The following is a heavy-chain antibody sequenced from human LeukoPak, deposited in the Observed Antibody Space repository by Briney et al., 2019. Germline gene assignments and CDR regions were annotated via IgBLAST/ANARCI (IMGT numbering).Heavy chain of an antibody. CDR2: VSSSTTAN. Sequence: GGSLRLSCAASGFSLRNYSMHWVRQAPGKGLEWVSAVSSSTTANYYADSVKGRFTISRDNARNSLYLQMSSLRADDTAVYYCARGSDTGTSRFDYWGQGTLATVSS. CDR1: GFSLRNYS. V-gene: IGHV3-48*01. J-gene: IGHJ4*02. CDR3: ARGSDTGTSRFDY. D-gene: IGHD7-27*01.